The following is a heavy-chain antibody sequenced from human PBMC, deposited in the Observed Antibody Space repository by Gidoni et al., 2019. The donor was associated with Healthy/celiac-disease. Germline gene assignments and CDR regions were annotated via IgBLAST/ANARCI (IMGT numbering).Heavy chain of an antibody. J-gene: IGHJ3*02. Sequence: QVQLQESGPGLGKPSETLSLTCTVSGGSISSYYWSWIRQPPGKGLEWIGYIYYSGSTNYNPSLKSRVTISVDTSKNQFSLKLSSVTAADTAVYYCAREQVYSSGWYRHAFDIWGQGTMVTVSS. D-gene: IGHD6-19*01. CDR2: IYYSGST. V-gene: IGHV4-59*01. CDR1: GGSISSYY. CDR3: AREQVYSSGWYRHAFDI.